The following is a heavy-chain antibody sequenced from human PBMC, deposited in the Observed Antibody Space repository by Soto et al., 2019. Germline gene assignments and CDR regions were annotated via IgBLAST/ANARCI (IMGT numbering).Heavy chain of an antibody. V-gene: IGHV3-23*01. D-gene: IGHD6-13*01. J-gene: IGHJ4*02. Sequence: GGSLRLSCAASGFTFSSYAMSWVRQAPGKGLEWVSAISGSGGSTYYADSVKGRFTISRDNTKNALYLQMKNLRAEGTAVYDCAKGYSSSWYDYWGQGTLVTVSS. CDR1: GFTFSSYA. CDR3: AKGYSSSWYDY. CDR2: ISGSGGST.